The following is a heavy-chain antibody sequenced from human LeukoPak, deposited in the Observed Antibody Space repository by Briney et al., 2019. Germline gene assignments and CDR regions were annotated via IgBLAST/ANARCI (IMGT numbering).Heavy chain of an antibody. CDR3: ARPPAGIAAAGSYYYYGMDV. V-gene: IGHV1-18*01. D-gene: IGHD6-13*01. J-gene: IGHJ6*02. CDR1: GYTFTSYG. Sequence: ASVKVSCKASGYTFTSYGISWVRQAPGQGLEWMGWISAYNGNTNYAQKLQGRVTMTTDTSTSTAYMELRSLRSDDTAVYYCARPPAGIAAAGSYYYYGMDVWGQGTTVTVSS. CDR2: ISAYNGNT.